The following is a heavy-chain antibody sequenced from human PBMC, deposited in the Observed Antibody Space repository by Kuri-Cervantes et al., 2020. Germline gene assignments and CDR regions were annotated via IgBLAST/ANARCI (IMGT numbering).Heavy chain of an antibody. D-gene: IGHD1-26*01. J-gene: IGHJ4*02. CDR3: AKGSYFSDY. CDR1: GFTFSSYS. V-gene: IGHV3-48*01. CDR2: ISSSSSTI. Sequence: GESLKISCAASGFTFSSYSMNWVRQAPGKGLEWVSYISSSSSTIYYADSVKGRFTISRDNSKNTLYLQMNSLRAEDTAVYYCAKGSYFSDYWGQGTLVTVSS.